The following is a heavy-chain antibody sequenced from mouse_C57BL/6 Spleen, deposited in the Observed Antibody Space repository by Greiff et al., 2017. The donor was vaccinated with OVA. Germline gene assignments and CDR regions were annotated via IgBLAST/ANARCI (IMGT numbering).Heavy chain of an antibody. D-gene: IGHD4-1*01. CDR2: IDPSDSYT. Sequence: QVQLQQPGAELVKPGASVKLSCKASGYTFTSYWMQWVKQRPGQGLEWIGEIDPSDSYTNYNQKFKGKATLTVDTSSSTAYMQLSSLTSEDSAVYYCVRTGPFDYWGQGTTLTVSS. J-gene: IGHJ2*01. CDR1: GYTFTSYW. V-gene: IGHV1-50*01. CDR3: VRTGPFDY.